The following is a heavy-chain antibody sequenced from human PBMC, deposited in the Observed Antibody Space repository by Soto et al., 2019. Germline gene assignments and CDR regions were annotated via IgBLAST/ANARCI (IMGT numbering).Heavy chain of an antibody. Sequence: GGSLRLSCAASGFTFSDYYMSWIRQAPGKGLEWVSYISSSGSTIYYADSVKGRFTISRDNAKNSLYLQMNSLRAEDTAVYYYARDRPYSSGWYDYWGQGTLVTVSS. D-gene: IGHD6-19*01. J-gene: IGHJ4*02. CDR3: ARDRPYSSGWYDY. V-gene: IGHV3-11*01. CDR1: GFTFSDYY. CDR2: ISSSGSTI.